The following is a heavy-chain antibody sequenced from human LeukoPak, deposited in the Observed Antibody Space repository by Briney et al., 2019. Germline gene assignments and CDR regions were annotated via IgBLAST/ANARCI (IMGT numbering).Heavy chain of an antibody. Sequence: PGGSLRLSCAASGFTFSDYYMSWIRQAPGKGLEWVSYISSSGSTIYYADSVKGRFTISRDNAKNSLYLQMNSLRAEDTAVYYCARCFWSGYNRRGSSEYYYYMDVWGKGTTVTVSS. J-gene: IGHJ6*03. V-gene: IGHV3-11*01. CDR1: GFTFSDYY. CDR3: ARCFWSGYNRRGSSEYYYYMDV. CDR2: ISSSGSTI. D-gene: IGHD3-3*01.